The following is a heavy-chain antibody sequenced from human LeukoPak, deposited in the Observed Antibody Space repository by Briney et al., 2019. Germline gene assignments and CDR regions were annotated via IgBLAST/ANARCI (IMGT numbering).Heavy chain of an antibody. D-gene: IGHD2-2*01. CDR1: GFTFSDYY. CDR2: ISSSGDNT. CDR3: VGPTCLRGGYCSTNP. V-gene: IGHV3-11*03. J-gene: IGHJ5*02. Sequence: GGSLRLSCEASGFTFSDYYMSWIRQAPGKGREWVSYISSSGDNTIHADSVKGRFTISRDNAKNSLYLQMNSLRDEDTAVYYCVGPTCLRGGYCSTNPWGQGTLVTVSS.